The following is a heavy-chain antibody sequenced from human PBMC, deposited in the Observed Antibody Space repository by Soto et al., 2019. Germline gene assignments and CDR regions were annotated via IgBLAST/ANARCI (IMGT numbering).Heavy chain of an antibody. Sequence: ESGGGVVQPGRSLRLSCAASGFTFSSYAMHWVRQAPGKGLEWVAVISYDGSNKYYADSVKGRFTISRDNSKNTLYLQMNSLRAEDTAVYYCARVGDSLLGHHYYYYDGMDVWGQGTTVTVSS. J-gene: IGHJ6*02. D-gene: IGHD2-21*02. V-gene: IGHV3-30-3*01. CDR3: ARVGDSLLGHHYYYYDGMDV. CDR2: ISYDGSNK. CDR1: GFTFSSYA.